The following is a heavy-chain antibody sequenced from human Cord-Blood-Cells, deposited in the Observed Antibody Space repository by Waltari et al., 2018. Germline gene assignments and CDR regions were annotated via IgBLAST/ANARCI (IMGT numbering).Heavy chain of an antibody. CDR2: IYYSGST. CDR3: AITIIAAAGPYFDY. V-gene: IGHV4-39*01. CDR1: GGSISSRSYY. J-gene: IGHJ4*02. Sequence: QLQLQESGPGLVKPSETLSLTCTVSGGSISSRSYYWGWIRQPPGKGLEWIGSIYYSGSTYYNPSLKSRVTISVDTSKNQFSLKLSSVTAADTAVYYCAITIIAAAGPYFDYWGQGTLVTVSS. D-gene: IGHD6-13*01.